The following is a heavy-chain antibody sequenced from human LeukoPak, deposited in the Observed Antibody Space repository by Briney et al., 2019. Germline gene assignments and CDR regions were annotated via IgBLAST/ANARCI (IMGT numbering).Heavy chain of an antibody. CDR1: GFTFSSYS. V-gene: IGHV3-21*01. D-gene: IGHD3-16*01. CDR2: ISSSSSYI. CDR3: ARVFGDTKQNVLDV. Sequence: SGGSLRLSCAASGFTFSSYSMNWVRQAPGKGLEWVSSISSSSSYIYYADSVKGRFTISRDNAKNSLYLQMNSLRAEDTAVYYCARVFGDTKQNVLDVWGKGTTVTVSS. J-gene: IGHJ6*04.